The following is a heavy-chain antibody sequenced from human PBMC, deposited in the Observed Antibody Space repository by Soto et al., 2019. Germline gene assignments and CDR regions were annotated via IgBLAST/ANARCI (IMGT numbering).Heavy chain of an antibody. Sequence: ASVKVSCKASGYTFTSYGISWVRQAPGQGLEWMGWVSAYNGDTNYAQNFQGRVTMTTDTSTSTAYMDPRSLRSDDTATYYCARDRGYCANGVCFRYDYWGQGTLVTVSS. J-gene: IGHJ4*02. CDR3: ARDRGYCANGVCFRYDY. V-gene: IGHV1-18*01. CDR2: VSAYNGDT. D-gene: IGHD2-8*01. CDR1: GYTFTSYG.